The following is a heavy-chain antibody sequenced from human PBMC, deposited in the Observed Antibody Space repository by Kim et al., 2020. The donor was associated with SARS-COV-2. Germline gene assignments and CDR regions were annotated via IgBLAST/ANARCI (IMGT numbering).Heavy chain of an antibody. Sequence: SETLSLTCTVSGGSIRSSGYYWGWIRQPPGKGLEWIGSIYFSGTTYYNPSLRSRVSISVDKSKNQFSLELSSVTAADTAVYSCARHQLRHGQPDFGYSDSAWAPRVFDWGPGTLVTVSS. V-gene: IGHV4-39*01. CDR1: GGSIRSSGYY. CDR3: ARHQLRHGQPDFGYSDSAWAPRVFD. CDR2: IYFSGTT. J-gene: IGHJ4*02. D-gene: IGHD4-17*01.